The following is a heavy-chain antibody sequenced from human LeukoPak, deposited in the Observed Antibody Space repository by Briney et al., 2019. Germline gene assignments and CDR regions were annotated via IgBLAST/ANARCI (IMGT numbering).Heavy chain of an antibody. D-gene: IGHD6-13*01. CDR2: LHTSGST. J-gene: IGHJ4*02. V-gene: IGHV4-4*07. CDR3: ARDSRVLDF. Sequence: SETLSLTCTVSGGSISSYYWSWIRQPAGEGLEWIGRLHTSGSTHYNPSLKSRVTMSVDTSKNQFSLKLSSVTAADTAVYYCARDSRVLDFWGQGILVTVSS. CDR1: GGSISSYY.